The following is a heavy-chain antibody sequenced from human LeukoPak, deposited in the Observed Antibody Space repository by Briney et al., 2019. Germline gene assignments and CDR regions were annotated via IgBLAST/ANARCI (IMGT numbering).Heavy chain of an antibody. CDR3: ARQISDYYYYYIDV. CDR1: GGSISSSHYY. CDR2: IYYSGTT. Sequence: PSETLSLTCTVSGGSISSSHYYWGWIRQPPGKGLEWIGTIYYSGTTYYNPSLESRVTISEDTSKNQFSLTLRSVTAADTAVYYCARQISDYYYYYIDVWGKGTTVTVSS. J-gene: IGHJ6*03. V-gene: IGHV4-39*01. D-gene: IGHD3-3*01.